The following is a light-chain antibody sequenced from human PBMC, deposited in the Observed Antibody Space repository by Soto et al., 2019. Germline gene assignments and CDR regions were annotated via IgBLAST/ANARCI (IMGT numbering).Light chain of an antibody. J-gene: IGLJ1*01. CDR1: KNDIGVYDF. CDR3: QSYAGSNTDV. Sequence: QSALTQPPPASGSPGQSVTVSCTGNKNDIGVYDFVSWYQHHPGKAPRLIIYEVVQRPSGVPDRFPGSKSGNTASLTVSGLQAADEGDYFCQSYAGSNTDVVGSGTEVTVL. V-gene: IGLV2-8*01. CDR2: EVV.